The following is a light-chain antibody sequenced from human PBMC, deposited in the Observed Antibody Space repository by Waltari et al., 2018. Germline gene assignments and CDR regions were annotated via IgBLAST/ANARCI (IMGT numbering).Light chain of an antibody. CDR1: NIGSKS. V-gene: IGLV3-21*04. CDR3: QVWDSASDHRGV. Sequence: SYVLTQPPSVSVAPGKTAMITCGGDNIGSKSVHWYPQKPGQAPIVVISYDSDRPSGIPERLSGSNSGNMATLTISRVEAGDEADYYCQVWDSASDHRGVFGGGTKLTVL. CDR2: YDS. J-gene: IGLJ3*02.